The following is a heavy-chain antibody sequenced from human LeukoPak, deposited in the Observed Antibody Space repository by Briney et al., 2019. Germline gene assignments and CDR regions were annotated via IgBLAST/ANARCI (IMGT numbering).Heavy chain of an antibody. D-gene: IGHD5-18*01. CDR1: GGSFSGYY. Sequence: NPSETLSLTCAVYGGSFSGYYWSWIRQPPGKGLDWIGEINHSGSTNYNPSLKSRVTISVDTSKNQFSLKLSSVTAADTAVYYCARTGEDTAMVFDYWGQGTLVTVSS. J-gene: IGHJ4*02. CDR3: ARTGEDTAMVFDY. CDR2: INHSGST. V-gene: IGHV4-34*01.